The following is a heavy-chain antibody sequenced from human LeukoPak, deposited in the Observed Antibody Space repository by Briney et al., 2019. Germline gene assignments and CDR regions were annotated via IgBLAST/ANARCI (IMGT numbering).Heavy chain of an antibody. D-gene: IGHD3-22*01. CDR2: ISSSSSTI. V-gene: IGHV3-48*01. Sequence: GGSLRLSCAASGFTFSSYSMNWVRQAPGKGLEWVSYISSSSSTIYYADSVKGRFTISRDNAKNSLYLQMNSLRAEDTAVYYCWGGVMVITTDVKDAFDIWGQGTMVTVSS. CDR3: WGGVMVITTDVKDAFDI. CDR1: GFTFSSYS. J-gene: IGHJ3*02.